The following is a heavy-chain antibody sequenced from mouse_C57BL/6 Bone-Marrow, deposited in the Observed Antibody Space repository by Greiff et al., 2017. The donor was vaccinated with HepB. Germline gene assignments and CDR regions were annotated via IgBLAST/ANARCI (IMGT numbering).Heavy chain of an antibody. CDR2: IYPGSGST. V-gene: IGHV1-55*01. Sequence: QVQLQQPGAELVKPGASVKMSCKASGYTFTSYWITWVKQRPGQGLEWIGDIYPGSGSTNYNEKFKSKATLTVDTSSSTAYMQLSSLTSEDSAVYYCARKGPSTMITLPFDYWGQGTTLTVSS. D-gene: IGHD2-4*01. CDR3: ARKGPSTMITLPFDY. J-gene: IGHJ2*01. CDR1: GYTFTSYW.